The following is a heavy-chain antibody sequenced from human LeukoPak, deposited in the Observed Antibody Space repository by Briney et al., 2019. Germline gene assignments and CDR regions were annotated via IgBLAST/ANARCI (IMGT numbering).Heavy chain of an antibody. V-gene: IGHV4-34*01. CDR3: ARGGTGGAAAGTELYYYGMDV. CDR2: MNPSGST. CDR1: GGSFSGYY. D-gene: IGHD6-13*01. J-gene: IGHJ6*02. Sequence: SETLSLTCAVYGGSFSGYYWTWIRQTPGKGLEWIREMNPSGSTNYNPSLKSRVTISVDTSKNQFSLKLSSVTAADTAVYYCARGGTGGAAAGTELYYYGMDVWGQGTTVTVSS.